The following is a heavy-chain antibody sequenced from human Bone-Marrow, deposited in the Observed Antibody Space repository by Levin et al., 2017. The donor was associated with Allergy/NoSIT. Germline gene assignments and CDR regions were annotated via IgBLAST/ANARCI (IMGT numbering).Heavy chain of an antibody. D-gene: IGHD3-10*02. CDR3: ASMFAGVPDP. CDR1: GFIFKTYS. J-gene: IGHJ5*02. Sequence: PGGSLRLSCTASGFIFKTYSMNWVRQAPGKGLEWVASIDSSSTYIHYADSVRGRFTISRDNAKNSLYLQMNSLRVEDTAVFYCASMFAGVPDPWGQGTQVTVSS. V-gene: IGHV3-21*01. CDR2: IDSSSTYI.